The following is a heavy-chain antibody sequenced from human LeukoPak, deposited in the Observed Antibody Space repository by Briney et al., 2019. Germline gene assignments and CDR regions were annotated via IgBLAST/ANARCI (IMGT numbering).Heavy chain of an antibody. CDR3: ARLSAYYYGSFFYYYMDV. CDR1: GFSFSSYW. D-gene: IGHD3-10*01. J-gene: IGHJ6*03. CDR2: IKQDESER. V-gene: IGHV3-7*01. Sequence: GGSLRLSCEGSGFSFSSYWMTWVRQSPGKGPEWVANIKQDESERYTVDSVKGRFTISRDNAKNSVYLHMNSLRAEDTALYYCARLSAYYYGSFFYYYMDVWGKGTTVTVSS.